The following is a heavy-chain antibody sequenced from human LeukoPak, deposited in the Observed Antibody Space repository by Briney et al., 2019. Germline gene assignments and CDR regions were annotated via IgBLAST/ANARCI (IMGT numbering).Heavy chain of an antibody. D-gene: IGHD2-21*01. J-gene: IGHJ4*02. V-gene: IGHV3-30*02. CDR1: GFTFGSSG. CDR3: AKDLMSIKALIPWDY. CDR2: IRNDGDVI. Sequence: GGSLSLSCIASGFTFGSSGMHWVRQAPGKGLEWVAFIRNDGDVIYYAESVKGRFTISRDNSKNTVYLQLNSLRAEDTAVYYCAKDLMSIKALIPWDYWGQGTLVTVSP.